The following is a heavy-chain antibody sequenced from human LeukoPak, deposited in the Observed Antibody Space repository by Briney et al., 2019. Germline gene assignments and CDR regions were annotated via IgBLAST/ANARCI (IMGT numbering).Heavy chain of an antibody. J-gene: IGHJ4*02. CDR1: GFTFSDYY. V-gene: IGHV3-11*04. D-gene: IGHD3-22*01. CDR3: ASGLFGNRFGLDY. CDR2: IMSSGSTI. Sequence: GGSLRLSCAASGFTFSDYYMSWIRQARGKGLEGVSYIMSSGSTIYYADAGKGRFTISRDNAKNSLYLQMNSLRAEDTAVYYCASGLFGNRFGLDYWGQGTLVTVSS.